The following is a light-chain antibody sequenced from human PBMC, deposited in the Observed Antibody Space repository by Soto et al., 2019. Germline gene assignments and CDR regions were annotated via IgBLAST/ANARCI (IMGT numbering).Light chain of an antibody. J-gene: IGLJ1*01. CDR2: DVT. CDR1: SSDVDGYNY. CDR3: CSYAGNYFYV. Sequence: QSALTQPRSVSGSPGQSVAISCTGTSSDVDGYNYVSWYQQHPGKAPKLMIYDVTKRPSGVPDRFSGSKSGNTASLTISWLQAEDEADYYCCSYAGNYFYVFGTGTKVTVL. V-gene: IGLV2-11*01.